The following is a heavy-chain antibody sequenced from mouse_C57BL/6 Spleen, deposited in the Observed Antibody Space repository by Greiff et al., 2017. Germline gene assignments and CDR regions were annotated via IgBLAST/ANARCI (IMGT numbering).Heavy chain of an antibody. D-gene: IGHD2-4*01. J-gene: IGHJ4*01. CDR2: INPGSGGT. CDR3: ARWTTMNNYAMDY. CDR1: GYAFTNYL. Sequence: QVQLKQSGAELVRPGTSVKVSCKASGYAFTNYLIEWVKQRPGQGLEWIGVINPGSGGTNYNEKFKGKATLTADKSSSTAYMQLSSLTSEDSAVYFCARWTTMNNYAMDYWGQGTSVTVSS. V-gene: IGHV1-54*01.